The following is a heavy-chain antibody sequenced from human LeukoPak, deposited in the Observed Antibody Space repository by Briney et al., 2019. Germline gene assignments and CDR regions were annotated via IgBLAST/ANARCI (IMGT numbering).Heavy chain of an antibody. CDR3: ARGRLRVIGAFDI. CDR1: GFTFSNNA. Sequence: GGSLRLSCAASGFTFSNNALSWVRQAPGKGLEWVSVISGSGGSTYYADSVKGRFTISRDNSKNTLYLQMDSLRAGDTAVYCCARGRLRVIGAFDIWGQGTMVTVSS. V-gene: IGHV3-23*01. J-gene: IGHJ3*02. CDR2: ISGSGGST. D-gene: IGHD2-21*01.